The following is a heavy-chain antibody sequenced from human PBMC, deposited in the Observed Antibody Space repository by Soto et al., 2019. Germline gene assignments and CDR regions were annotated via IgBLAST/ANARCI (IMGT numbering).Heavy chain of an antibody. Sequence: PGGSLRLSCAASGFSFSSYWMSWVRQAPGKGLEWVANIKQDGSEKYYVDSVKGRFTISRDNAKNSLYLQRNSLRAEDTAVDYFARENAYDSSDQHWIQRTLGTGS. CDR2: IKQDGSEK. V-gene: IGHV3-7*01. J-gene: IGHJ4*02. CDR3: ARENAYDSSDQH. CDR1: GFSFSSYW. D-gene: IGHD3-22*01.